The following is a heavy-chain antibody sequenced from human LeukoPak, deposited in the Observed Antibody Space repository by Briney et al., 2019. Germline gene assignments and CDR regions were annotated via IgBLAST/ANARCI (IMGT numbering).Heavy chain of an antibody. CDR3: AREVLVTIFGVVTPLYYMDV. CDR2: IYTSGST. D-gene: IGHD3-3*01. J-gene: IGHJ6*03. Sequence: KTSETLSLTCTVSGGSINSGSYYWSWIRQPAGKGLEWIGRIYTSGSTNYNPSLKSRVTISVDTSKNQFSLKLSSVTAADTAVYYCAREVLVTIFGVVTPLYYMDVWGKGTTVTVSS. V-gene: IGHV4-61*02. CDR1: GGSINSGSYY.